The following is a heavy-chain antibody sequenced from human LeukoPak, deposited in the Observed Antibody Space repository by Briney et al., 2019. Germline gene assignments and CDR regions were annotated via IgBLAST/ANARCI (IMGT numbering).Heavy chain of an antibody. D-gene: IGHD1-7*01. CDR1: GFTLSDYY. CDR3: ARSSRELGGYAPWELMPPFDY. V-gene: IGHV3-11*04. CDR2: INSSSSTI. Sequence: PGGSLRLSCAASGFTLSDYYMSWIRQAPGKGLEWVSYINSSSSTIYYADSVKGRFTISRDNAKNSLYVQMNSLRAEDTAVYYCARSSRELGGYAPWELMPPFDYWGQGILVTVSS. J-gene: IGHJ4*02.